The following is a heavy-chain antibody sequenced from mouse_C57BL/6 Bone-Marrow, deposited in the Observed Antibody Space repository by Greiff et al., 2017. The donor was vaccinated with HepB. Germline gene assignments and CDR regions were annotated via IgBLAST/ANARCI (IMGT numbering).Heavy chain of an antibody. J-gene: IGHJ3*01. CDR3: ARGPY. Sequence: VQLQQPGAELVMPGASVKLSCKVSGYTFTSYWMHWVKQRPGQGLEWIGEIDPSDSYTNYNQKFKGKSTLTVDKSSSTAYMQLSSLTSEDSAVYYCARGPYWGQGTLVTVSA. CDR2: IDPSDSYT. V-gene: IGHV1-69*01. CDR1: GYTFTSYW.